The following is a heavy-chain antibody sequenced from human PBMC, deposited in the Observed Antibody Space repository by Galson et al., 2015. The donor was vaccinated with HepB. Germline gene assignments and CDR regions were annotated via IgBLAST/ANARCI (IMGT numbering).Heavy chain of an antibody. V-gene: IGHV3-48*02. Sequence: SLRLSCAASGFTFSSYTTNWVRRAPGKGLESISYISTNGATIYYADSVKGRFTVSRDNARNSLYLQMNSLRDQDTAVYSCVRVFFGSERYSAYWYFDLWGRGTLVTVSS. J-gene: IGHJ2*01. D-gene: IGHD3-10*01. CDR3: VRVFFGSERYSAYWYFDL. CDR1: GFTFSSYT. CDR2: ISTNGATI.